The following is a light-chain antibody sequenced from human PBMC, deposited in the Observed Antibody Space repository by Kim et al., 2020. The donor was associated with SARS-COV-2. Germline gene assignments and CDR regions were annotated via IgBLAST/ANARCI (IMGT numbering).Light chain of an antibody. CDR2: AAA. J-gene: IGKJ4*01. CDR3: QQYNHWPQFT. V-gene: IGKV3D-15*01. CDR1: QNVNSD. Sequence: CPGEGATLSRRASQNVNSDLAWYQQTSGQSTSLLIYAAANRATGVPARFSGSGFGTEFTFTISSVQSEDFAVYFCQQYNHWPQFTFGGGATVDIK.